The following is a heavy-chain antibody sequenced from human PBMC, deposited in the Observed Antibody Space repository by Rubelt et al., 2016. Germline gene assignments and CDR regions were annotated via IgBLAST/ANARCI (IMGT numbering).Heavy chain of an antibody. J-gene: IGHJ4*02. CDR3: ARHPSSLSGWLDY. Sequence: QVQLQESGPGLVKPSETLSLTCTVSGGSISSYYWSWIRQPPGKGLEWIGSIYYSGSTYYNPSLKRCVPISVDTSKNQFSRKLSSVTAADTAVYYCARHPSSLSGWLDYWGQGTLVTVSS. CDR2: IYYSGST. D-gene: IGHD6-19*01. CDR1: GGSISSYY. V-gene: IGHV4-59*08.